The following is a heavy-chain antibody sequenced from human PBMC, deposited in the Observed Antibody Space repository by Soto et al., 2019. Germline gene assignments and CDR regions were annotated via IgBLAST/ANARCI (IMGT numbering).Heavy chain of an antibody. Sequence: QVQLQESGPGLVKPSETLSLNCSVSGGSIGTYFWGWIRQPPGKGLEWIGHIYYSGSTNYNPSLRSRVTISLDTSKNQFSLRPRSVSAADTAVYYCARSYGDLPDYWGQGTLVTVSS. CDR3: ARSYGDLPDY. V-gene: IGHV4-59*08. CDR1: GGSIGTYF. J-gene: IGHJ4*02. CDR2: IYYSGST. D-gene: IGHD4-17*01.